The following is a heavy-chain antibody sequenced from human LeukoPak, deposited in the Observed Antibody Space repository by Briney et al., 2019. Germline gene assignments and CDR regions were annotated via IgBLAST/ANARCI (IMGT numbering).Heavy chain of an antibody. V-gene: IGHV1-2*02. CDR2: TGPNSGGT. CDR1: GYTFSDYY. Sequence: GASVKVSCKASGYTFSDYYMHWVRQAPGQGLAWMGWTGPNSGGTNYAQKFQGRVTMTRDTSISTGYMELSRLISDDTAVYYCARSNIAVRRGDNWFDPWGQGTLVTVSS. D-gene: IGHD6-6*01. J-gene: IGHJ5*02. CDR3: ARSNIAVRRGDNWFDP.